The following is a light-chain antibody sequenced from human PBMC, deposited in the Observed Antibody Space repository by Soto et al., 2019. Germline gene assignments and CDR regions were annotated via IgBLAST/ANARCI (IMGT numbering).Light chain of an antibody. CDR1: QSMNTL. V-gene: IGKV3-15*01. J-gene: IGKJ5*01. CDR2: RAS. CDR3: QQYHDWPIT. Sequence: DIELIQSPATLSVTTGERATLSCRASQSMNTLLAWYQQKPGQAPRLLIYRASTRATGIPDRFSGSGSGTEFTLTISSLQSEDFAVYYCQQYHDWPITFGQGRLLEVK.